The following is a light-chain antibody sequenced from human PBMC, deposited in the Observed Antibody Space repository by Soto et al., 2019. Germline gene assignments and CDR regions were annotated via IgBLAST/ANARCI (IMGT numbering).Light chain of an antibody. CDR2: KAS. CDR3: QQYHIFPLA. J-gene: IGKJ4*01. V-gene: IGKV1-5*03. Sequence: DLQMTQSPSTLSASVGDRVTITYRASQSINSWLAWYQQKPGKAPKLLIYKASSLQNGVSSRFSGSGSGTEFTLTIRGLQPEDFATYYCQQYHIFPLAFGGGTKVEIK. CDR1: QSINSW.